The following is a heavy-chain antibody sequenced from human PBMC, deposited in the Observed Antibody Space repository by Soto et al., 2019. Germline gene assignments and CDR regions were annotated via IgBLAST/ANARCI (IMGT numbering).Heavy chain of an antibody. V-gene: IGHV3-21*01. Sequence: EVQLVESGGGLVKPGGSLRLSCAASGFTFSSYTMNWVRQAPGKGLEWVSSISISSSYIYYADSVKGRFTISRDNAKNSLYLHMNSMRSEDTAVYYCARDVTRSGYSYLNPSGFDPWGQGTLVTVSS. CDR1: GFTFSSYT. CDR2: ISISSSYI. D-gene: IGHD3-22*01. CDR3: ARDVTRSGYSYLNPSGFDP. J-gene: IGHJ5*02.